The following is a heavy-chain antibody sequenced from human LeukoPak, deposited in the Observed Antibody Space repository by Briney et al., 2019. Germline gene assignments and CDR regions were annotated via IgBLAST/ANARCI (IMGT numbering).Heavy chain of an antibody. CDR3: ARVTPDYGDYLDY. CDR2: IYYSGST. D-gene: IGHD4-17*01. Sequence: PSVTLALTCTVSGGSISSYYWSWIRQPPGKGLEWIGYIYYSGSTNYNPSLKSRVTISVDTSKNQFSLKLSSVTAADTAVYYCARVTPDYGDYLDYWGQGTLVTVSS. V-gene: IGHV4-59*01. J-gene: IGHJ4*02. CDR1: GGSISSYY.